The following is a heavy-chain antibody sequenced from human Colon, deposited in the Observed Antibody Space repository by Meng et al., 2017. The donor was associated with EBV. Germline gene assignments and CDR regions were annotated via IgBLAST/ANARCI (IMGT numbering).Heavy chain of an antibody. V-gene: IGHV4-34*01. CDR2: INHSGNT. Sequence: VELQGVGGGSLKPSVTPSLTCRVFGGFFNCLYWSRNRQPPGKGLEWIGEINHSGNTNYNPSLKGRVTISIETSKNQFSLKLSSVTDADTAVYFCARGEPVPGHFLKSWGQGTLVTVSS. D-gene: IGHD6-19*01. CDR3: ARGEPVPGHFLKS. CDR1: GGFFNCLY. J-gene: IGHJ5*02.